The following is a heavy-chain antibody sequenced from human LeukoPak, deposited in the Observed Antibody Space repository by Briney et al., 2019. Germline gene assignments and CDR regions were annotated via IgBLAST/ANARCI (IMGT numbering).Heavy chain of an antibody. CDR1: GFSFHSYA. Sequence: TGGSLRLSCAASGFSFHSYAMAWVRQAPGVGLEWVAGISGSAVSTHYADSVKGRFTISRDNSKNTLYVQMNGLEVEDTATYYCTKIIHYGALDASDVWGQGTVVLVSS. V-gene: IGHV3-23*01. D-gene: IGHD4-17*01. CDR2: ISGSAVST. CDR3: TKIIHYGALDASDV. J-gene: IGHJ3*01.